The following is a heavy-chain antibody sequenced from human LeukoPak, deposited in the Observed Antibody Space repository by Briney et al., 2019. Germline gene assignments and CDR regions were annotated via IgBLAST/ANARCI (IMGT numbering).Heavy chain of an antibody. CDR3: AKTLRESSGREYFDL. CDR1: AFTFSSYA. J-gene: IGHJ2*01. Sequence: GRSLRLSCAASAFTFSSYAMSWVRQAPGKGREWVSGVSGSGGSTYYADSVKGRFTISRDNSKNTLYLQLNSLRVEDTAEYYCAKTLRESSGREYFDLWGRGTLVTVSS. V-gene: IGHV3-23*01. CDR2: VSGSGGST. D-gene: IGHD6-19*01.